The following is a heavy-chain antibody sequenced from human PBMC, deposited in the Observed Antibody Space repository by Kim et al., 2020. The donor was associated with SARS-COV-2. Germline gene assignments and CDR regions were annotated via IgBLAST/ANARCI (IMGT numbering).Heavy chain of an antibody. Sequence: SETLSLTCAVYGGSFSGYYWSWIRQPPGKGLEWIGEINHSGSTNYNPSLKSRVTISVDTSKNQFSLKLSSVTAADTAVYYCARGRGYIVVVVAANYFDY. CDR2: INHSGST. J-gene: IGHJ4*01. V-gene: IGHV4-34*01. CDR1: GGSFSGYY. D-gene: IGHD2-15*01. CDR3: ARGRGYIVVVVAANYFDY.